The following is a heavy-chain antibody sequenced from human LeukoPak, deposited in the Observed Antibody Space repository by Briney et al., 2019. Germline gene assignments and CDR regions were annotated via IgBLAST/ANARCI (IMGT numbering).Heavy chain of an antibody. CDR3: ARGRSGFGY. Sequence: SETLSLTCAVYGGSFSGYYWSWIRQPPGRGLEWIGEINHSGSTNYNPSLKSRVTISVDTSKNQFSLKLSSVTAADTAVYYCARGRSGFGYWGQGTLVTVSS. J-gene: IGHJ4*02. D-gene: IGHD2-8*02. CDR1: GGSFSGYY. CDR2: INHSGST. V-gene: IGHV4-34*01.